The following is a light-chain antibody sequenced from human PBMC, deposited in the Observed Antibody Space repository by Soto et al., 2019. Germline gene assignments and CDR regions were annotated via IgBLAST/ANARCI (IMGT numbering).Light chain of an antibody. V-gene: IGKV3-20*01. CDR1: QSVSNNY. CDR3: QQYGSSGT. J-gene: IGKJ1*01. CDR2: GAA. Sequence: ETVLTQPPGTLSPSPGERATLSCRASQSVSNNYLAWYQQKPGQAPRLLIYGAANRATGIPDRFSGSGSGTDFTLTISRLEPEDFAVYYCQQYGSSGTFGQGTKVDI.